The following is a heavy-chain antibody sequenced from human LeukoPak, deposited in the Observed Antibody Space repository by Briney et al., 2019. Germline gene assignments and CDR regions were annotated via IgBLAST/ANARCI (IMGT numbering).Heavy chain of an antibody. CDR3: ARDRPNTVTTTAFDI. Sequence: SETLSLTCTVSGGSISSYYWSWIRQPPGKGLEWIGEINHSGSTNYNPSLKSRVTISVDTSKNQFSLKLSSVTAADTAVYYCARDRPNTVTTTAFDIWGQGTMVTVSS. CDR2: INHSGST. D-gene: IGHD4-17*01. J-gene: IGHJ3*02. V-gene: IGHV4-34*01. CDR1: GGSISSYY.